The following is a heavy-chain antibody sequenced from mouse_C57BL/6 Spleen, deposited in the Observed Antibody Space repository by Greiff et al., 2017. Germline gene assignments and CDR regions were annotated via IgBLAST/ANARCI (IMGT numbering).Heavy chain of an antibody. V-gene: IGHV7-3*01. D-gene: IGHD4-1*01. Sequence: EVKLVESGGGLVQPGASLSLSCAASGFTFTDYYMSWVRQPPGQALEWFGFIRHRANGSTTEYSASVKGLFTISRDNSQSILYLQMNALRAEDSAIYYCARSLWDPYFDYWGQGTTLTVSS. CDR1: GFTFTDYY. CDR3: ARSLWDPYFDY. J-gene: IGHJ2*01. CDR2: IRHRANGSTT.